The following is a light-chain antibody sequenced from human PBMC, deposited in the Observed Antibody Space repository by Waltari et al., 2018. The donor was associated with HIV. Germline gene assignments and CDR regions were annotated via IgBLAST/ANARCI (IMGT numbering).Light chain of an antibody. J-gene: IGKJ1*01. Sequence: DIVMTQSPDSLAVSLGERATINCQPSQSVLYSSNKENYLAWYQQKPGQPPKLLIYWASTRESGVPDRFSGSGSGTDFTLTISSLQAEDGAVYYCQQYYSPPGWTFGQGTKVEIK. CDR3: QQYYSPPGWT. CDR1: QSVLYSSNKENY. V-gene: IGKV4-1*01. CDR2: WAS.